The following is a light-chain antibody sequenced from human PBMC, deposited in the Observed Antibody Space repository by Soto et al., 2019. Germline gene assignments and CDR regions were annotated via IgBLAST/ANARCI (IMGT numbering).Light chain of an antibody. Sequence: EIVLTQSPGTLSLSPGERATLSCRASQSVSSSYLAWYQQKPGQAPRLLIYGASSRATGIPDRFSGSGSGTDFTLTTSRLEPVDFAVYYCHQYDSSPLTFGGGTKVEIK. CDR3: HQYDSSPLT. V-gene: IGKV3-20*01. CDR1: QSVSSSY. CDR2: GAS. J-gene: IGKJ4*01.